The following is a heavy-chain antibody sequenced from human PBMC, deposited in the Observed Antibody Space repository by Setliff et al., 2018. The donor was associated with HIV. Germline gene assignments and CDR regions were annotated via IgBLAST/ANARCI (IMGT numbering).Heavy chain of an antibody. V-gene: IGHV4-59*04. J-gene: IGHJ5*02. D-gene: IGHD2-15*01. CDR1: GGSISSYY. Sequence: SETLSLTCTVSGGSISSYYWSWIRQPPGKGLEWIGYIYYSGSTYYNPSLKSRVTISVDTSKNQFSLKLSSVTAADTAVYYCARSRIHCGGGSCYPNWFDPWGQGTLVTVSS. CDR3: ARSRIHCGGGSCYPNWFDP. CDR2: IYYSGST.